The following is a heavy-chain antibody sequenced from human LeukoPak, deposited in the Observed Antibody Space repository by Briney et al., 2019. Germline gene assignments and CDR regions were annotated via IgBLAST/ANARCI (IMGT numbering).Heavy chain of an antibody. J-gene: IGHJ4*02. Sequence: PGGSLSLSCDASGFPFVSHAMYWVRQAPGKGLEWVAGIFGSGGSPHYADPVKGRFTISRDNSRNTVYLQINSLRAEDTAVYYCGKTTVGYSSGQKPAWPVDYWGQGTLVTVSS. CDR3: GKTTVGYSSGQKPAWPVDY. CDR1: GFPFVSHA. V-gene: IGHV3-23*01. D-gene: IGHD5-18*01. CDR2: IFGSGGSP.